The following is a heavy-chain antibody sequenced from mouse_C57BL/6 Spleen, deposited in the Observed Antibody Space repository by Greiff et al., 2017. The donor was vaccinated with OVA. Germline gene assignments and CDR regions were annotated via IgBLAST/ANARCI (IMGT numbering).Heavy chain of an antibody. CDR1: GFTFSSYG. J-gene: IGHJ1*03. CDR2: ISSGGSYT. V-gene: IGHV5-6*01. Sequence: EVKLMESGGDLVKPGGSLKLSCAASGFTFSSYGMSWVRQTPDKRLVWVATISSGGSYTYYPDSVKGRFTISRDNAKNTLYLQMSSLKSEDTAMYYCARQDYGNYDWYFDVWGTGTTVTVSS. CDR3: ARQDYGNYDWYFDV. D-gene: IGHD2-1*01.